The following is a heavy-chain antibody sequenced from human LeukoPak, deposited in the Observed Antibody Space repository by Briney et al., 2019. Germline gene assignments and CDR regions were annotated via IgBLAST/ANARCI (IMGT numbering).Heavy chain of an antibody. CDR3: ARYQPPEENVVVVAATESQTFDY. V-gene: IGHV4-30-4*01. CDR1: GGSISSGDYY. CDR2: IYYSGST. J-gene: IGHJ4*02. D-gene: IGHD2-15*01. Sequence: SQTLSLTCTVSGGSISSGDYYWSWIRQPPGKGLEWIGYIYYSGSTYYNPSPKSRVTISVDTSKNQFSLKLSSVTAADTAVYYCARYQPPEENVVVVAATESQTFDYWGQGTLVTVSS.